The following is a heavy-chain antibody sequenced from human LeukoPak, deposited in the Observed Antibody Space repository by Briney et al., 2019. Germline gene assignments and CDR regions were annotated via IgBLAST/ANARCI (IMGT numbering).Heavy chain of an antibody. J-gene: IGHJ4*02. CDR2: ISGSGGST. D-gene: IGHD3-22*01. V-gene: IGHV3-23*01. CDR3: AKVGGLGYYYDSSGYYGFDY. Sequence: PGGSLRLSCAASGFTVSSNYMSWVRQAPGKGLEWVSGISGSGGSTYYADSVKGRFTISRDNSKNTLYLQMNSLRAEDTAVYYCAKVGGLGYYYDSSGYYGFDYWGQGTLVTVSS. CDR1: GFTVSSNY.